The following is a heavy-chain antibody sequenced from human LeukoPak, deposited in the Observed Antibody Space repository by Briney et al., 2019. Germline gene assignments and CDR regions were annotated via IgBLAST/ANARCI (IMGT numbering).Heavy chain of an antibody. Sequence: GGSLRLSCAASGFTFSSYAMHWVRQAPGKGLEWVAVISYDGSNKYYADSVKGLFTISRDNSKNTLYLQMNSLRAEVTAVYYCARGYSSSWYGAGQRSFDYWGQGTLVTVSS. CDR3: ARGYSSSWYGAGQRSFDY. CDR1: GFTFSSYA. D-gene: IGHD6-13*01. J-gene: IGHJ4*02. V-gene: IGHV3-30-3*01. CDR2: ISYDGSNK.